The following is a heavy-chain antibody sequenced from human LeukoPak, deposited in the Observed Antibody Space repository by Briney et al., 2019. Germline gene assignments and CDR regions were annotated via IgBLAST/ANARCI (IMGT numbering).Heavy chain of an antibody. CDR3: ARDYYGGNSEVISWYFDL. J-gene: IGHJ2*01. CDR1: GFIMSDNY. V-gene: IGHV3-53*01. CDR2: IYSGGST. D-gene: IGHD4-23*01. Sequence: GGSLRLSCAASGFIMSDNYMNWVRQAPGKGLEGGSVIYSGGSTNYADSVKGRFTISRDDSKNTLYLQMNSLRAEGTAVYYCARDYYGGNSEVISWYFDLWGRGTLVSVSS.